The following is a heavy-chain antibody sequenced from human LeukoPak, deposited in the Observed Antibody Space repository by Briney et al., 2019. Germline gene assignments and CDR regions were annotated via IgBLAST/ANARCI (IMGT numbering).Heavy chain of an antibody. CDR2: ISSSGSTI. V-gene: IGHV3-48*03. D-gene: IGHD3-10*01. J-gene: IGHJ3*02. CDR1: GFTFSSYE. Sequence: GGSLRLSCAASGFTFSSYEMNWVRQAPGKGLEWVSYISSSGSTIYYADSVKGRFTISRDNAKNSLYLQMNSLRAEDTAVYYCARESVTIVRRAFDIWGQGTMVTVSS. CDR3: ARESVTIVRRAFDI.